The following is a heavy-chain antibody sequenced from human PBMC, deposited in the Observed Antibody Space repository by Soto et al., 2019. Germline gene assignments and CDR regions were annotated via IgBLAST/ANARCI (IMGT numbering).Heavy chain of an antibody. D-gene: IGHD1-1*01. V-gene: IGHV3-74*01. CDR2: ISNDGSIA. Sequence: GSLRLSCEASGFIFSNYWMHWVLQTPWTGLVWVSRISNDGSIANYADSVKGRFTISRDNAKNTLYLQMNSLRAEDTAVYYCAKDLTWNQADYWGQGALVTVSS. CDR3: AKDLTWNQADY. J-gene: IGHJ4*01. CDR1: GFIFSNYW.